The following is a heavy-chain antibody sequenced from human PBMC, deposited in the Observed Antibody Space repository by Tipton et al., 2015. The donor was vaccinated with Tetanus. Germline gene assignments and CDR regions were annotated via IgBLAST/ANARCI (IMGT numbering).Heavy chain of an antibody. J-gene: IGHJ5*01. D-gene: IGHD1-26*01. Sequence: SLRLSCAASGFTFRTYDMSWVRQAPGKGLEWVSVSYAGGNYAYYADSVKGRFTTSRDDSKSTLFLHMTSLRVEDTAVYYCAKVRGTLRYSFDSWGQGTLVTVSS. V-gene: IGHV3-23*03. CDR3: AKVRGTLRYSFDS. CDR1: GFTFRTYD. CDR2: SYAGGNYA.